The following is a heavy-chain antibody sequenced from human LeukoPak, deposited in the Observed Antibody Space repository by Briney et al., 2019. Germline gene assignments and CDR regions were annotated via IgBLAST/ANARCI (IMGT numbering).Heavy chain of an antibody. V-gene: IGHV4-34*01. CDR1: GGSFSGYY. CDR3: ARSGTGLRFLEWLLDIVAFDI. J-gene: IGHJ3*02. D-gene: IGHD3-3*01. Sequence: SETLSLTCTVYGGSFSGYYWSWIRQPPGKGLEWIGEINHSGSTNYNPSLKSRVTISVDTSKNQFSLKLSSVTAADTAVYYCARSGTGLRFLEWLLDIVAFDIWGQGTMVTVSS. CDR2: INHSGST.